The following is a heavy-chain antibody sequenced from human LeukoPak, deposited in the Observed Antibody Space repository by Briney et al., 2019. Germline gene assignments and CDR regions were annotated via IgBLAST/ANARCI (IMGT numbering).Heavy chain of an antibody. CDR2: IYYSGST. J-gene: IGHJ3*02. CDR1: GGSISSYY. Sequence: KSSETLSLTCTVSGGSISSYYWCWLRQPPGKGLEWIGYIYYSGSTNYNPSLKSRVTISVDTSKNQFSLKLSSVTAADTAVYYCARQTGADTFDIWGQGTMVTVSS. D-gene: IGHD2-8*02. CDR3: ARQTGADTFDI. V-gene: IGHV4-59*01.